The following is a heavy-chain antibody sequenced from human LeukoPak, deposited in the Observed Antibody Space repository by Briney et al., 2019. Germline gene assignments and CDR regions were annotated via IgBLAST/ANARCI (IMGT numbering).Heavy chain of an antibody. Sequence: GSLTLSCAASGFSFSTYAMSWVREAPARGLEWVSSLRGNGDTFYADSVKGRFTVSRDDSRNTVYLQLNNLRVEDTAIYYCAKANWISSADAVSWGQGTVVTVSS. CDR2: LRGNGDT. J-gene: IGHJ4*02. CDR3: AKANWISSADAVS. D-gene: IGHD2-2*03. V-gene: IGHV3-23*01. CDR1: GFSFSTYA.